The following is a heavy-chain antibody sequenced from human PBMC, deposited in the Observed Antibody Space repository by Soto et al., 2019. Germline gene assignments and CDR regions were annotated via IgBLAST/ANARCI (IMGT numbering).Heavy chain of an antibody. CDR1: GFSLSTSGVG. Sequence: QITLKESGPTLVKPTQTLTLTCTFSGFSLSTSGVGVGWIRQPPGKALEWLALIYWDDDKRYHPSLKSRLTIPKDPAKNQVDLTMTNKDPVDTATYYGGDGRESGSCFDYWGQGTLVNVCS. D-gene: IGHD1-26*01. CDR3: GDGRESGSCFDY. J-gene: IGHJ4*02. CDR2: IYWDDDK. V-gene: IGHV2-5*02.